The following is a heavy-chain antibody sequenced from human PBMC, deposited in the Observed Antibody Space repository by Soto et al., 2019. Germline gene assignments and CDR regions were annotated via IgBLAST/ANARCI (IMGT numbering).Heavy chain of an antibody. V-gene: IGHV4-4*07. Sequence: SETLSLTCTVSGASISGFYWSWIRKSAGKGLEWIGRIYATGTTDYNPSLKRRVMMSVDTSKKQFSLKLRPMTAAHRAVYYCVRDGTKTLRDWFDPWGQGIPVNVS. CDR3: VRDGTKTLRDWFDP. J-gene: IGHJ5*02. CDR1: GASISGFY. D-gene: IGHD1-1*01. CDR2: IYATGTT.